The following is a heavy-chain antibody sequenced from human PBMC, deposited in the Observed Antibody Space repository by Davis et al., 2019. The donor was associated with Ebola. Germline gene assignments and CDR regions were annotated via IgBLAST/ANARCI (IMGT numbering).Heavy chain of an antibody. CDR3: ARSTMTQDAFDI. CDR2: INTETGNP. J-gene: IGHJ3*02. D-gene: IGHD3-22*01. V-gene: IGHV7-4-1*02. CDR1: GDTFRRHG. Sequence: ASVKVSCKTSGDTFRRHGISWVRQAPGLGLEWMGWINTETGNPTYAQGFTGRFVFSLDTSVSTAYLQISSLKTEDAAVYYCARSTMTQDAFDIWGQGTMVTVSS.